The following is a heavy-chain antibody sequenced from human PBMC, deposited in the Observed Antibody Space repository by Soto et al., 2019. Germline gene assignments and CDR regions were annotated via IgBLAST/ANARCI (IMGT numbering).Heavy chain of an antibody. D-gene: IGHD4-17*01. J-gene: IGHJ3*02. CDR1: GFTVMNNY. V-gene: IGHV3-66*01. Sequence: EVRLVESGGGLVQPGGSLRLSCAPSGFTVMNNYLSWVRQAPGKGLEWVSVIYADGRTFYADSVKGRFTIYRDNSKNTVSLQMNSLRVEDTAVYYCTRDPTTMVTTFPFDIWGQGTMVTVSS. CDR3: TRDPTTMVTTFPFDI. CDR2: IYADGRT.